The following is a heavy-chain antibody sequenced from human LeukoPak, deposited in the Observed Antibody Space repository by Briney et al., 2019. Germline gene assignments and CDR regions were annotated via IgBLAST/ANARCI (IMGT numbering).Heavy chain of an antibody. D-gene: IGHD3-22*01. J-gene: IGHJ5*02. CDR1: GGSISSSSYY. V-gene: IGHV4-39*07. CDR3: AREGVTMIVVRLSATEGQTANWFDP. CDR2: IYYSGST. Sequence: SETLSLTCTVSGGSISSSSYYWGWIRQPPGKGLEGIGSIYYSGSTYYNPSFKSRVTISVDTSNNQFSLKMSSVTAADTAVYYCAREGVTMIVVRLSATEGQTANWFDPWGQGTLVTVSS.